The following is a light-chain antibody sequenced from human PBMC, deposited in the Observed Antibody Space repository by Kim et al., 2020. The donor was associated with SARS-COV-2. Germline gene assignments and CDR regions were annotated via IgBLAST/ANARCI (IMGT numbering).Light chain of an antibody. CDR1: QSVNNNY. Sequence: SPGERATTSCGASQSVNNNYLAWYQQKPGLAPRLLIYDASNRATGIPDRFSGSGSGTDFTLTISRLEPEDFAVYYCQQDGRTPLTFGGGTKVDIK. CDR2: DAS. J-gene: IGKJ4*01. V-gene: IGKV3D-20*01. CDR3: QQDGRTPLT.